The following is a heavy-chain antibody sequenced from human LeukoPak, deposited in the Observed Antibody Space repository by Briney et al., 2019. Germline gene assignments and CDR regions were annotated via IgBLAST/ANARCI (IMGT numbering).Heavy chain of an antibody. D-gene: IGHD5-12*01. J-gene: IGHJ1*01. CDR3: AGHRHGLSGYDDS. CDR1: GGSISGYY. CDR2: IHSSGNT. Sequence: SETLSLTCTVSGGSISGYYCSWVRQPAGKGLEWIGRIHSSGNTGHNPSLRSRVTMSVDTSKNHCSLRLTSVTAADTAVYYDAGHRHGLSGYDDSGAQGTLVTVSS. V-gene: IGHV4-4*07.